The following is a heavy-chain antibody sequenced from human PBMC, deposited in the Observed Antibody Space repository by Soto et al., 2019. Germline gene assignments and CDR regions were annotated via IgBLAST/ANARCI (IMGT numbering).Heavy chain of an antibody. V-gene: IGHV2-5*01. Sequence: QITLKESGPTLVKPTQTLTLTCTFSGFSLSTSGVGVGWIRQPPGKALEWLALIYWYDDKRYSPSLKSRLHITQDTYKTPVVHTTTNMEPVHTAQYYCTRASITAHRKFQYWGQGTLVTVSS. CDR2: IYWYDDK. J-gene: IGHJ4*02. CDR3: TRASITAHRKFQY. D-gene: IGHD2-21*01. CDR1: GFSLSTSGVG.